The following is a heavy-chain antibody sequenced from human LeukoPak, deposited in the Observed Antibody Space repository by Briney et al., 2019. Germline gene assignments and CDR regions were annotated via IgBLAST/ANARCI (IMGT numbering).Heavy chain of an antibody. Sequence: GGSLRLSCAASGFTFSSYSMNWVRQAPGKGLEWVSSISSSSSYIYYADSVKGRFTISRDNAKNSLYPQMNSLRAEDTAVYYCARLVSSSWYHIDYWGQGTLVTVSS. CDR2: ISSSSSYI. CDR1: GFTFSSYS. J-gene: IGHJ4*02. D-gene: IGHD6-13*01. CDR3: ARLVSSSWYHIDY. V-gene: IGHV3-21*01.